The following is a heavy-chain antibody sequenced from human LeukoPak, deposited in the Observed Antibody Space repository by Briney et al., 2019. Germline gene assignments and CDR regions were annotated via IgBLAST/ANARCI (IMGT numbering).Heavy chain of an antibody. J-gene: IGHJ6*03. Sequence: TGESLRLSCAASGFTFVSYAMSWVRQAPGKGLEWVSSISGSGGSTYYADSVKGRFTISRDNSKNTLYLQVHSLRAEDTALYYCAKDLRHYYYYMDVWGKGTTVTVSS. V-gene: IGHV3-23*01. CDR1: GFTFVSYA. CDR2: ISGSGGST. CDR3: AKDLRHYYYYMDV.